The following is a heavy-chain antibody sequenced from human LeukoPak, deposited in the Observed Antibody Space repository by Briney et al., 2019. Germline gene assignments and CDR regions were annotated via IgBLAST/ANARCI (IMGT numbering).Heavy chain of an antibody. D-gene: IGHD3-22*01. Sequence: GGSLRLSCVASGVTVNNDYFNWVRQAPGKGLEWIAVIYRDGTIYYADSVRDRFTISRDNSKNTLYLQMNCLGAGDTAVYYCAREWEYHYNRRRGAFDVWGRGTMVTVSS. V-gene: IGHV3-66*01. CDR1: GVTVNNDY. CDR3: AREWEYHYNRRRGAFDV. J-gene: IGHJ3*01. CDR2: IYRDGTI.